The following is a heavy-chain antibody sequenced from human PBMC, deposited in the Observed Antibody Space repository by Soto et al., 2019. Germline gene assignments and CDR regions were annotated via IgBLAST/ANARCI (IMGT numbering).Heavy chain of an antibody. Sequence: PSETLSLTCTVSGGSIISSNYYCAWIRQPPGKGLEWIGSIYYIGNTYYNPSLKSRVTMSVDTSKNQFSLKVTSVTAADTAIYYCAREDRTNGYNYDYWGQGTLVTVSS. CDR2: IYYIGNT. CDR1: GGSIISSNYY. V-gene: IGHV4-39*01. CDR3: AREDRTNGYNYDY. D-gene: IGHD1-1*01. J-gene: IGHJ4*02.